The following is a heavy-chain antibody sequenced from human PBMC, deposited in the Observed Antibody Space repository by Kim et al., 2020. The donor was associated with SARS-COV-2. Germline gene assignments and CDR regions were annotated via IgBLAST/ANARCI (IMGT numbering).Heavy chain of an antibody. CDR1: GFTFSDYY. D-gene: IGHD3-10*01. CDR2: ISSSGTTT. CDR3: ARTSRNPGF. Sequence: GGSLRLSCAASGFTFSDYYMSWIRQAPGKGLEYISFISSSGTTTYYADSVRGRFTMSRDNAKNSLYLQMNTLRAEDTAVYYRARTSRNPGFWGQGTLVTV. J-gene: IGHJ4*02. V-gene: IGHV3-11*01.